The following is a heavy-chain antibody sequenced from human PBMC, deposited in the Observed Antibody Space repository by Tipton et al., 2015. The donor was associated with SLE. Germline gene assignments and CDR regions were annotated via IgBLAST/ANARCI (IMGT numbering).Heavy chain of an antibody. CDR3: ASYGGSSWGDAFDI. J-gene: IGHJ3*02. Sequence: TLSLTCTVSGYSISSGYYWGWIRQPPGKGPEWIGSIYYSGSTYYNPSLKSPVTISVDTSKNQFSLKLSSVTAADTAVYYCASYGGSSWGDAFDIWGQGTMVTVSS. CDR1: GYSISSGYY. D-gene: IGHD6-13*01. CDR2: IYYSGST. V-gene: IGHV4-38-2*02.